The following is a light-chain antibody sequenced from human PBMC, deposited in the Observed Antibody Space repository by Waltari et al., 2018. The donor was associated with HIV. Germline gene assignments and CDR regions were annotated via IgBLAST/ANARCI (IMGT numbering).Light chain of an antibody. J-gene: IGLJ2*01. CDR3: QSYDSLTVV. V-gene: IGLV6-57*04. Sequence: NFMLTQPHSMSESPGKTVTISCTRSSGSIANKYVQWYQQRPGGGPVTMIYENDLSPSGVPDRFSGSIDSSSNSASLTISGLKTEDEADYYCQSYDSLTVVFGGGTKLTVL. CDR1: SGSIANKY. CDR2: END.